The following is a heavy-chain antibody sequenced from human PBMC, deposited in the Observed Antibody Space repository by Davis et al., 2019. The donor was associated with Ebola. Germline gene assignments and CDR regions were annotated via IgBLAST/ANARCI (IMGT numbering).Heavy chain of an antibody. CDR2: INSEGRST. Sequence: GESLKISCAASGFTFKSYWMHWVRQAPGKGLVWVSRINSEGRSTNYADSVQGRFTIPRDNAKKTLYLQMNSLRAEDTAVYYCARDRSGPDYWGQGTLVTVSS. J-gene: IGHJ4*02. V-gene: IGHV3-74*01. D-gene: IGHD3-3*01. CDR1: GFTFKSYW. CDR3: ARDRSGPDY.